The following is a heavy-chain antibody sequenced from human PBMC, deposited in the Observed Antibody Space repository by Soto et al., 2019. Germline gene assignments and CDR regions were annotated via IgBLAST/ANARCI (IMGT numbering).Heavy chain of an antibody. Sequence: SETLSLTCTVSGGSISSFYWSWIRQPPGKGLECIGFIYYSGSPNYNPSLKSRVTISVDTSKNQFSLKLSSVTAADTAVYYCARGKPCSGGSCYHYFDFWGQGTLVTVSS. D-gene: IGHD2-15*01. CDR1: GGSISSFY. CDR3: ARGKPCSGGSCYHYFDF. V-gene: IGHV4-59*01. J-gene: IGHJ4*02. CDR2: IYYSGSP.